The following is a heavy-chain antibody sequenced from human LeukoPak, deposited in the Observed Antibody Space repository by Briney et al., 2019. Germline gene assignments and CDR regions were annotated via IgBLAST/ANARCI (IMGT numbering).Heavy chain of an antibody. CDR2: ISSSSSYI. CDR3: ARVGQWLPIDY. CDR1: GFTFGSYS. Sequence: PGGSLRLSCAASGFTFGSYSMNWVRQAPGKGLEWVSSISSSSSYIYYADSVKGRFTISRDNAKNSLYLQMNSLRAEDTAVYYCARVGQWLPIDYWGQGTLVTVSS. J-gene: IGHJ4*02. D-gene: IGHD6-19*01. V-gene: IGHV3-21*01.